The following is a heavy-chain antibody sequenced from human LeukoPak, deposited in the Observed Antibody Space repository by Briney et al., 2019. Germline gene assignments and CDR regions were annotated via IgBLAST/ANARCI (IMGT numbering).Heavy chain of an antibody. CDR2: RNPNSGNT. CDR1: GYTFTSYD. CDR3: ARGIGYYDFLSGWAPTFLMDV. Sequence: ASVKVSCKASGYTFTSYDINWVRQATGQGLEWMGWRNPNSGNTGYAQKFQGRVTMTRNTSISTAYMELSSLRSEDTAVYYCARGIGYYDFLSGWAPTFLMDVWGKGTTVTVSS. D-gene: IGHD3-3*01. J-gene: IGHJ6*03. V-gene: IGHV1-8*01.